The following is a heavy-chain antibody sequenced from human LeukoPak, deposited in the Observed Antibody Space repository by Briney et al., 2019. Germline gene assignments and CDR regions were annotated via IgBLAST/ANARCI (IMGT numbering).Heavy chain of an antibody. Sequence: PGGSLRLSCAASGFTFSSYSMNWVRQAPGKGLEWVSYISSSSSTIYYADSVKSRFTISRDNAKNSLYLQMNSLRAEDTAVYYCARSMTTVSDDAFDIWGQGTMVTVSS. V-gene: IGHV3-48*01. J-gene: IGHJ3*02. CDR1: GFTFSSYS. CDR3: ARSMTTVSDDAFDI. CDR2: ISSSSSTI. D-gene: IGHD4-17*01.